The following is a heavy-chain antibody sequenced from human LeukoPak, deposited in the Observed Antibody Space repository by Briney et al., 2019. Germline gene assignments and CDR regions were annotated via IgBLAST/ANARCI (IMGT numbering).Heavy chain of an antibody. Sequence: QPGGSLRLSCAASGFTFSSYSMNWVRQAQGKGLEWVANINHDGSSKYYGVSVKGRFTISRDNSKNTLYLQLNSLRPEDTAVYYCTKGLRENSFYFHYWGQGTLITVSS. CDR3: TKGLRENSFYFHY. CDR1: GFTFSSYS. D-gene: IGHD3-3*01. CDR2: INHDGSSK. V-gene: IGHV3-30*02. J-gene: IGHJ4*02.